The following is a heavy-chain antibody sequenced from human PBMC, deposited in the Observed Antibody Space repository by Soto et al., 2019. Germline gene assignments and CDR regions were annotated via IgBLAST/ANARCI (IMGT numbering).Heavy chain of an antibody. V-gene: IGHV4-59*01. D-gene: IGHD6-19*01. CDR1: GGSISGSY. J-gene: IGHJ4*02. CDR2: VYYTGST. CDR3: ARSVAVPGAKIDY. Sequence: LSLTCSVSGGSISGSYWSWIRQSPGKGLEWLGYVYYTGSTNYSPSLRSRVSISVDTSKNEFSLRLSSVTAADTTVYFCARSVAVPGAKIDYWGQGTQVTVSS.